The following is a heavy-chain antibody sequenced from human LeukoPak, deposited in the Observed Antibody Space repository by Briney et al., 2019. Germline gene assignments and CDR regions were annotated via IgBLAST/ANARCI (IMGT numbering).Heavy chain of an antibody. V-gene: IGHV1-2*04. Sequence: ASVKVSCKASGYTITGYYMHWVRQAPGQGLEWMGRINPDSGGTNYAQKFQGWVTLTRDTSISTAYMELTSLKSDDTAVYYCARDQYYNSGSPALRYWGQGTLVTVSS. CDR1: GYTITGYY. J-gene: IGHJ4*02. D-gene: IGHD3-10*01. CDR3: ARDQYYNSGSPALRY. CDR2: INPDSGGT.